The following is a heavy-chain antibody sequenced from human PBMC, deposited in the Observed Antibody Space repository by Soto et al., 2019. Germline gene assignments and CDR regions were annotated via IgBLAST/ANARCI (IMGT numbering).Heavy chain of an antibody. CDR1: GDSISNYY. CDR3: ASWGGIASPAYDGSLAPYDY. Sequence: SETLSLTCTVSGDSISNYYWSWIRQPPGKGLEWIGYIYYSGSTNYNPSLKSRVTISVDTSKNQFSLKLSSVTAADTAVYYCASWGGIASPAYDGSLAPYDYWGQGTLVTVSS. V-gene: IGHV4-59*01. CDR2: IYYSGST. J-gene: IGHJ4*02. D-gene: IGHD6-13*01.